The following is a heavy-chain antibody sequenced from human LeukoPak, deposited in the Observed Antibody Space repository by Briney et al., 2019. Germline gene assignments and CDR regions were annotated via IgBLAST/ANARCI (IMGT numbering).Heavy chain of an antibody. CDR3: ARDGYGGGL. Sequence: GGSLRLSCAASGFTFSSYEMNWVRQAPGKGLEWVSYISSCGSTIYYADSVKGRFTISRDNAKNSLYLQMNSLRAEDTAVYYCARDGYGGGLWGQGTLVTVSS. CDR1: GFTFSSYE. CDR2: ISSCGSTI. D-gene: IGHD5-18*01. V-gene: IGHV3-48*03. J-gene: IGHJ4*02.